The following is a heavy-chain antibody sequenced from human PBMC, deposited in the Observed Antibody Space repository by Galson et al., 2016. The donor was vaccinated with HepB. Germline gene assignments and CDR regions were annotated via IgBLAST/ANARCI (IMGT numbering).Heavy chain of an antibody. CDR3: VRARTIPASAGMDV. V-gene: IGHV3-74*01. D-gene: IGHD2-2*01. CDR2: ISTDGSST. J-gene: IGHJ6*02. Sequence: SLRLSCAASGFTFSTSWMHWVRQAQGKGLVWVSRISTDGSSTIYADSVKGRFTVSRDNAKNTLYLQMNSLRAEDTAVYYCVRARTIPASAGMDVWGQGTTVTVSS. CDR1: GFTFSTSW.